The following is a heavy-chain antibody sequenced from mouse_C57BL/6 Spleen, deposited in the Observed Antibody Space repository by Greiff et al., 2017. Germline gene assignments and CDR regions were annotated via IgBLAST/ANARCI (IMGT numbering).Heavy chain of an antibody. Sequence: VKLMESGAELVKPGASVKISCKASGYAFSSYWMNWVKQRPGRGLEWIGQIYPGDGDTNYNGKFKGKATLTADKSSSTAYMQLSSLTSEDSAVYFCARRVDYYGSSPWYFDVWGTGTTVTVSS. CDR1: GYAFSSYW. J-gene: IGHJ1*03. CDR3: ARRVDYYGSSPWYFDV. CDR2: IYPGDGDT. V-gene: IGHV1-80*01. D-gene: IGHD1-1*01.